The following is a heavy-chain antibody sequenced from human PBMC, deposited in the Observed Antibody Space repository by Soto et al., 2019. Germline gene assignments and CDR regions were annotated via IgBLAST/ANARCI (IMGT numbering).Heavy chain of an antibody. CDR3: TKVYCSGGHCFHGEYSYYMEV. D-gene: IGHD2-15*01. CDR1: GFTFVNYA. CDR2: ISAGGDGT. V-gene: IGHV3-23*01. Sequence: EVQLLESGGDLVQPGGSLRLSCVASGFTFVNYAMIWVRQAPGKGLEWVSSISAGGDGTYYADSVKGRFTISRDDSKNTLYLQVNSLRAEDTAVYYCTKVYCSGGHCFHGEYSYYMEVGGKGTTVTVS. J-gene: IGHJ6*03.